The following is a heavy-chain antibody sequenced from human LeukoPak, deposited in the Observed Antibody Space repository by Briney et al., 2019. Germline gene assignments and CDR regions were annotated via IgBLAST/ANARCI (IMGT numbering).Heavy chain of an antibody. D-gene: IGHD3-10*01. V-gene: IGHV3-7*03. CDR3: VKDRVWLYY. CDR1: GFTFSSSW. J-gene: IGHJ4*02. CDR2: IKQDGNEK. Sequence: GGSLRLSCAASGFTFSSSWMTWVRQAPGKGLEWVANIKQDGNEKYYADSVKGRLTISRDNSKNSLYLQMNSLRAEDTAVYYCVKDRVWLYYWGQGTLVTVSS.